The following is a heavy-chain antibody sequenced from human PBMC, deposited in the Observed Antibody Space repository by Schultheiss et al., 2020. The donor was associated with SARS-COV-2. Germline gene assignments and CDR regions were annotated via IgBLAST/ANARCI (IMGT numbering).Heavy chain of an antibody. V-gene: IGHV4-59*01. CDR1: GGSISSYY. CDR3: AREDASSSHAFDI. Sequence: SETLSLTCTVSGGSISSYYWSWIRQPPGKGLEWIGEINHSGSTYYNPSLKSRVTISVDTSKNQFSLKLSSVTAADTAVYYCAREDASSSHAFDIWGQGTMVTVSS. CDR2: INHSGST. D-gene: IGHD6-6*01. J-gene: IGHJ3*02.